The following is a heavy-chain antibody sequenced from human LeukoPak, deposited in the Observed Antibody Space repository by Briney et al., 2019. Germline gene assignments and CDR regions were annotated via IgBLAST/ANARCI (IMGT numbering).Heavy chain of an antibody. CDR3: ARQKCTSTSCLTKNAFDI. CDR1: DSISGYY. CDR2: IYTSGST. Sequence: SETLSLTCTVSDSISGYYWSWIRQPPGKGLEWIGYIYTSGSTNYNPSLESRVTISVDTSKNQFSLDLGSVTAADTAVYYCARQKCTSTSCLTKNAFDIWGQGTMATVSS. V-gene: IGHV4-4*09. D-gene: IGHD2-2*01. J-gene: IGHJ3*02.